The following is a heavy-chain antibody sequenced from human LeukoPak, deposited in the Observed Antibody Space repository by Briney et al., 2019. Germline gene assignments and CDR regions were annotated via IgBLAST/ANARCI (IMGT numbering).Heavy chain of an antibody. J-gene: IGHJ4*02. CDR3: AKDYYALLWFGEFNRKYYFDY. D-gene: IGHD3-10*01. Sequence: GGSLRLSCAASGFIFSSYSLNWVRQAPGKGLEWVSYISSSSSTIYYADSVKGRFTISRDNSKNTLYLQMNSLRAEDTAVYYCAKDYYALLWFGEFNRKYYFDYWGQGTLVTVSS. CDR1: GFIFSSYS. CDR2: ISSSSSTI. V-gene: IGHV3-48*01.